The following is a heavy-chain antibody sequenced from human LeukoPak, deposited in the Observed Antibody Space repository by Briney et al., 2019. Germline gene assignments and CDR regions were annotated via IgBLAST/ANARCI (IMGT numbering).Heavy chain of an antibody. D-gene: IGHD6-19*01. Sequence: SETLSLTCTVSGGSISTYYWSWIRQPPGKGLEWVGYINYSGSTNYNPSLKSRVTISVDTSEKQFYLKLSSVTAADTAVYYCARRSGCYYDYWGQGTLVTVSS. CDR1: GGSISTYY. V-gene: IGHV4-59*01. CDR3: ARRSGCYYDY. J-gene: IGHJ4*02. CDR2: INYSGST.